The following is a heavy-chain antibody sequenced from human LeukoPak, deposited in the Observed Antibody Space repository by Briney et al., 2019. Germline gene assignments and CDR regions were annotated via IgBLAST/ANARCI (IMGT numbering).Heavy chain of an antibody. V-gene: IGHV3-30*03. D-gene: IGHD2-2*01. CDR2: ISYDGSNK. CDR1: GFTFSSYG. Sequence: GGSLRLSCAPSGFTFSSYGMHWVRQAPGKGLEWVAVISYDGSNKDYADSVKGRFTISRDNSKNTLYLQMNSLRAEDTAVYYCARDSPAVVPAAMYWFDPWGQGTLVTVSS. CDR3: ARDSPAVVPAAMYWFDP. J-gene: IGHJ5*02.